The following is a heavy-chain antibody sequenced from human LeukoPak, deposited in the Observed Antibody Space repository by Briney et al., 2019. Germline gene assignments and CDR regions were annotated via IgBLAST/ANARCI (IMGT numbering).Heavy chain of an antibody. Sequence: GGSLRLSCAASGFTFSSYAMSWVRQAPGKGLEWVSAISGSGGSTYYADSVKGRFTISRDNSKNTLYLQMNSLRAEDTAVYYCAKGAIMITFGGVIVPFDYWGQGTLVTVSS. J-gene: IGHJ4*02. D-gene: IGHD3-16*02. CDR3: AKGAIMITFGGVIVPFDY. CDR2: ISGSGGST. CDR1: GFTFSSYA. V-gene: IGHV3-23*01.